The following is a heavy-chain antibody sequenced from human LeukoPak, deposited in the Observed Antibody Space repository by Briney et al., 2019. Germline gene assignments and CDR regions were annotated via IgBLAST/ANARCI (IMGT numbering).Heavy chain of an antibody. Sequence: GGSLRLSCTASGFIFSRYAMTWVRQAPGKGLEWVSGISGSGGSTYYADSVKGRFTISRDKSKNTLYLQMHSLRAEDTAVYYCAKGGGDYNFYYYYYGTDVWAQGTTVTVSS. J-gene: IGHJ6*02. V-gene: IGHV3-23*01. CDR2: ISGSGGST. D-gene: IGHD4-17*01. CDR3: AKGGGDYNFYYYYYGTDV. CDR1: GFIFSRYA.